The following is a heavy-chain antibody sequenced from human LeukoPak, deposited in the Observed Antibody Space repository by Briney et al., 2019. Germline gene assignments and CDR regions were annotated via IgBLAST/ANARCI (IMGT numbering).Heavy chain of an antibody. CDR3: ARTITMVRGAASWDMDV. V-gene: IGHV1-46*01. J-gene: IGHJ6*03. D-gene: IGHD3-10*01. Sequence: ASVRVSCTASGYTFTSYYMNWVRQAPGQGLEWIAIINTSDGTTNYAQKVQGRVTMTRDTSTNTVYMELSSLRAEDTAMYYCARTITMVRGAASWDMDVWGKGTTVTVSS. CDR2: INTSDGTT. CDR1: GYTFTSYY.